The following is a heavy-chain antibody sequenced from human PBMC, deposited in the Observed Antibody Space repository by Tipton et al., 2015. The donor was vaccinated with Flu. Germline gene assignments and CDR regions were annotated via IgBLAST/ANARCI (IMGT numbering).Heavy chain of an antibody. CDR3: ARDRGYFFDSSGDYVNYYYGIDV. D-gene: IGHD3-22*01. Sequence: SLRLSCAASGFTFSDYYMSWIRQAPGKGLEWVSYISNSGDTIYYAESVKGRFTISRDNAKNSLYLQMNSLRAEDTAVYYCARDRGYFFDSSGDYVNYYYGIDVWGQGTTVTVSS. CDR2: ISNSGDTI. J-gene: IGHJ6*02. V-gene: IGHV3-11*01. CDR1: GFTFSDYY.